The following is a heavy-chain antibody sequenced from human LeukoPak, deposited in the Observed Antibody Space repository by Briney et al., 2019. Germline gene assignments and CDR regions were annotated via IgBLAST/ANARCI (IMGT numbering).Heavy chain of an antibody. CDR3: ARDHRQTGRGYCSSTSCYRFDY. V-gene: IGHV1-2*02. J-gene: IGHJ4*02. D-gene: IGHD2-2*02. CDR1: GYTFTGYY. Sequence: GASVKVSCKASGYTFTGYYMHWVRQAPGQGLEWMGWINPNSGGTNYAQKFQGRVTMTRDTSISTAYMELSRLRSDDTAVYYCARDHRQTGRGYCSSTSCYRFDYWGQGTLVTVSS. CDR2: INPNSGGT.